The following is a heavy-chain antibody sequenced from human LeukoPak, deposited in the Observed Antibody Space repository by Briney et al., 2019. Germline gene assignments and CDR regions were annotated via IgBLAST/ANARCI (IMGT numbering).Heavy chain of an antibody. J-gene: IGHJ4*02. CDR2: IRYDGSNK. CDR1: GFTFSSYG. V-gene: IGHV3-30*02. CDR3: AKDGRPEWLRVLFVDY. D-gene: IGHD5-12*01. Sequence: GGSLRLSCAASGFTFSSYGMHWVRQAPGKGLEWVAFIRYDGSNKYYADSVKGRFTISRDNSKNTLYLQMNSLRAEDTAVYYCAKDGRPEWLRVLFVDYWGQGTLVTVSS.